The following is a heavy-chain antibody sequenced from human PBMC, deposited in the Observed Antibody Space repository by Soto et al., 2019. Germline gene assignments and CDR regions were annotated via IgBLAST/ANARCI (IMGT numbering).Heavy chain of an antibody. D-gene: IGHD4-17*01. Sequence: QVLLQESGPGLVKPSETLSLTCTVSGGSISSYYWSWIRQPPGKGLEWIGYIYHTGSTNYNPSLKSRVTISVDTSKNQLSLKLSSVTAADTAVYYCARTSNRMTTVRGEAFDIWGQGTMVTVSS. V-gene: IGHV4-59*08. CDR1: GGSISSYY. J-gene: IGHJ3*02. CDR3: ARTSNRMTTVRGEAFDI. CDR2: IYHTGST.